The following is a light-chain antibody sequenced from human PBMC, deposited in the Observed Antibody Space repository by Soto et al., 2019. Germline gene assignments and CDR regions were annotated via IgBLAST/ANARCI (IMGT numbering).Light chain of an antibody. CDR1: QSVSSN. CDR2: DAS. J-gene: IGKJ5*01. CDR3: QQRSSWPPIT. Sequence: EIVMTQSPATLSVSPGERAALSCRASQSVSSNLAWYQQKPGQAPRLLVYDASNRATDVPPRFSGSGSGTDFTLTISSLEPEDFAVYYCQQRSSWPPITFGQGTRLE. V-gene: IGKV3-11*01.